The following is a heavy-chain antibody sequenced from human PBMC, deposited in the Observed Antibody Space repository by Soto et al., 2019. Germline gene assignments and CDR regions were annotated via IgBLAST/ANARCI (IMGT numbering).Heavy chain of an antibody. D-gene: IGHD4-17*01. CDR2: SYYSGDT. J-gene: IGHJ6*02. CDR3: AREGALPDGAKSEYYSTMGV. Sequence: TLLLTWAVSVAAIISGDYCWSCTRQRPGRGLDWIAYSYYSGDTSYNPSLKSRGTSSIDSSKNHISTKLTSGPSADTAVYYCAREGALPDGAKSEYYSTMGVWGEGTRV. V-gene: IGHV4-30-4*08. CDR1: VAAIISGDYC.